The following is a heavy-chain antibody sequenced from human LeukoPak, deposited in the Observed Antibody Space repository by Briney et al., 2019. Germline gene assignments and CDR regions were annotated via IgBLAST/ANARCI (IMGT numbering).Heavy chain of an antibody. CDR1: GASISIGSYY. CDR3: ARSGGGGRYFDN. J-gene: IGHJ4*03. Sequence: SETLSLTCTVSGASISIGSYYWIWIRQPAGKGLEWIGRIYTSGNTNYNPSLKSRVTISLDTSRNQFSLKLSSVTAADTAVYYCARSGGGGRYFDNWGQGALVTVSS. CDR2: IYTSGNT. V-gene: IGHV4-61*02. D-gene: IGHD1-26*01.